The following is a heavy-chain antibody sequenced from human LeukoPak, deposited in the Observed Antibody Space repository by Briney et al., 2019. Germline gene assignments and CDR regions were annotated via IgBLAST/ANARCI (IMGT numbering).Heavy chain of an antibody. D-gene: IGHD2-2*01. J-gene: IGHJ4*02. Sequence: GGSLRLSCAASGFTFRSYVVRWVRQAPGKGLEWVSSISANGGSTYYADSVKGRFTISRDNSRNTLYLQMNSLRAEDTGVYYCAKECSSTTCSDNYWGQGTLVTVSS. V-gene: IGHV3-23*01. CDR1: GFTFRSYV. CDR2: ISANGGST. CDR3: AKECSSTTCSDNY.